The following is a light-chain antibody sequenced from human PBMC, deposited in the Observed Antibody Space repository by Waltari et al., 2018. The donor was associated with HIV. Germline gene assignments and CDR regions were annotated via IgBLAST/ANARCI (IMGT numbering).Light chain of an antibody. V-gene: IGLV1-47*01. CDR2: RND. CDR1: NSNVGKNY. Sequence: QSGLRQPPSTSRPPGQRVVISCSGSNSNVGKNYVSWFQQLPGAAPGLLIYRNDRRPSGVPDRFTAAKSGSSASLVISGLRSDDEAEYFCASWDDALSSWLFGGGTKLTVL. CDR3: ASWDDALSSWL. J-gene: IGLJ6*01.